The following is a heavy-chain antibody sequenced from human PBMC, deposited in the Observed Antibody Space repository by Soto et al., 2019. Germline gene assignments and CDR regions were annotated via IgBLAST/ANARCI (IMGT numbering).Heavy chain of an antibody. J-gene: IGHJ6*02. CDR1: GGSISSGGYY. V-gene: IGHV4-31*01. CDR2: IYYSGST. CDR3: ARVCGGDCHYGMDV. D-gene: IGHD2-21*02. Sequence: QVQLQESGPGLVKPSQTLSLTCTVSGGSISSGGYYWSWIRQHPGKGLEWIGYIYYSGSTYYNPSIRSLVTLSVDTSKNQFSLKLSSVTAADTAVYYCARVCGGDCHYGMDVWGQGTTVTVSS.